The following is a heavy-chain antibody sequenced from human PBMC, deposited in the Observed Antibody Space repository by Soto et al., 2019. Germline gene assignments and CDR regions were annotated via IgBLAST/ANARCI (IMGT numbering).Heavy chain of an antibody. CDR1: GGSISSYY. CDR2: IYYSGST. Sequence: SETLSLTCTVSGGSISSYYWSWIRQPPGKGLEWIGYIYYSGSTNYNPSLKSRVTISVDTSKNQFSLRLSSVTAADPAVYYCARDHVPAALIGWLDPWGRGTLVTVSS. J-gene: IGHJ5*02. V-gene: IGHV4-59*01. D-gene: IGHD2-2*01. CDR3: ARDHVPAALIGWLDP.